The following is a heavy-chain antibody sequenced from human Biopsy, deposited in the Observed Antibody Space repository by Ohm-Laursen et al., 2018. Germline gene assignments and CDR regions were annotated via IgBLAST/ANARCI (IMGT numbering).Heavy chain of an antibody. CDR1: GYTFTGYY. V-gene: IGHV1-2*02. CDR3: ARESNPKRLGD. Sequence: GSSVKVSCKASGYTFTGYYIHWVRQAPGQGLEWMGYINPKNGDTNYEQKFRGRVTVTRDTSINTLYVDLSRLTPDDTAVYYCARESNPKRLGDWGQGTLVTVS. J-gene: IGHJ4*02. CDR2: INPKNGDT. D-gene: IGHD3-16*01.